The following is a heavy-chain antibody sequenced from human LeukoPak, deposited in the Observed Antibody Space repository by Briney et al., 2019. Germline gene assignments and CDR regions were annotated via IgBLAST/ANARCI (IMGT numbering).Heavy chain of an antibody. CDR3: AKDVTTVGRGY. Sequence: GGSLRLSCAASGFTFDDYAMHWVRQAPGKGLEWVSYISAGGGTTYYADSVKGRFTISRDNSNNTLYLQMSSLRADDTALYYCAKDVTTVGRGYWGQGTLVTVSS. CDR2: ISAGGGTT. CDR1: GFTFDDYA. V-gene: IGHV3-23*01. J-gene: IGHJ4*02. D-gene: IGHD4-11*01.